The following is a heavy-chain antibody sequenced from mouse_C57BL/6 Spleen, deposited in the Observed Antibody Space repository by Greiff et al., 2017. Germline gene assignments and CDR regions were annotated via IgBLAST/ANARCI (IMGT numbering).Heavy chain of an antibody. J-gene: IGHJ2*01. CDR1: GYTFTSYW. CDR2: IYPGSGST. D-gene: IGHD2-3*01. CDR3: ASSYDGYYGY. V-gene: IGHV1-55*01. Sequence: QVQLQQPGAELVKPGASVKMSCKASGYTFTSYWITWVKQRPGQGLEWIGDIYPGSGSTNYNEKFKSKATLTVDKSSSTAYMQLSSLTSEDAAVYYCASSYDGYYGYWGQGTTLTVSS.